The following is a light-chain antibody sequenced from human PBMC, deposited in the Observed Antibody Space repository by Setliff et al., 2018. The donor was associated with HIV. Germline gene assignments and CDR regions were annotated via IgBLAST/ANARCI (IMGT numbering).Light chain of an antibody. V-gene: IGLV2-11*01. Sequence: QSALTQPASVSGSPGQSITMSCTGTKNDVGGHDVVSWYQQYPGKAPKLIIYDVTKRPSGVPDRFSGSKSGNTASLTISGLQAEDEADYYCCSYAGSYTFYVFGTGTKVTVL. CDR1: KNDVGGHDV. J-gene: IGLJ1*01. CDR2: DVT. CDR3: CSYAGSYTFYV.